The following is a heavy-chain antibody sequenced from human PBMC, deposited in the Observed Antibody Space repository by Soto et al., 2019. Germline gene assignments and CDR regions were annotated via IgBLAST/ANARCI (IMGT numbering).Heavy chain of an antibody. V-gene: IGHV4-30-2*01. D-gene: IGHD2-2*01. Sequence: QLQLQESGSGLVKPSQTLSLTCAVSGGSISSGGYCWSWIRQPPGKGLEWIGYIYEYGATSYSPSLKSRVTMSIDRSKHQFSLKLNSVTAADTAVYYCARGTDTAELFYFDDWGQGTLVTVSS. CDR3: ARGTDTAELFYFDD. CDR1: GGSISSGGYC. CDR2: IYEYGAT. J-gene: IGHJ4*02.